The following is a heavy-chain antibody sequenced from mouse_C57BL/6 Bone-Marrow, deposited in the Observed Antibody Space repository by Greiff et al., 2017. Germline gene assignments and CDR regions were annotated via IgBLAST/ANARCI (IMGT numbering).Heavy chain of an antibody. CDR1: GYTFTSYW. Sequence: QVQLQQPGAELVKPGASVKMSCKASGYTFTSYWITWVKQRPGQGLEWIGDIYPGSGSTNYNEKFKSKATLTVDKSSSTAYMQLRSLTSEDSAVYYCAYSNCYYAMDYWGQGTSVTVSS. CDR2: IYPGSGST. D-gene: IGHD2-5*01. V-gene: IGHV1-55*01. J-gene: IGHJ4*01. CDR3: AYSNCYYAMDY.